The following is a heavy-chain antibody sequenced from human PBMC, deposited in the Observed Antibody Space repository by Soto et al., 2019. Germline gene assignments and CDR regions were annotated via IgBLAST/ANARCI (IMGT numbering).Heavy chain of an antibody. Sequence: EVQLVEAGGGLVQPGGSLRLSCAASGFTFSSYWMSWVRQAPGTGLEWVANIKQDGSEKYYVDSVKGRFTISRDNAKNSLYLQMNSLRAEDTAVYYCARGRGCSTGCHNFDYWGQGTLVTVSS. CDR3: ARGRGCSTGCHNFDY. V-gene: IGHV3-7*01. D-gene: IGHD2-2*01. CDR1: GFTFSSYW. J-gene: IGHJ4*02. CDR2: IKQDGSEK.